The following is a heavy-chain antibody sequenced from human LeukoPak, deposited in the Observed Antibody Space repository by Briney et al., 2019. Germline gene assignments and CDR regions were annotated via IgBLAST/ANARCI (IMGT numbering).Heavy chain of an antibody. CDR1: GYTFTSYD. Sequence: GASVKVSCKASGYTFTSYDINWVRQATGQGLEWMGWMNPNSGNTGYAQKFQGRVTMTRNTSISTAYMELSSLRSEDTAVYYCARGTDGENWSGYQRYYYYMDVWGKGTTVTVSS. CDR2: MNPNSGNT. CDR3: ARGTDGENWSGYQRYYYYMDV. J-gene: IGHJ6*03. V-gene: IGHV1-8*01. D-gene: IGHD3-3*01.